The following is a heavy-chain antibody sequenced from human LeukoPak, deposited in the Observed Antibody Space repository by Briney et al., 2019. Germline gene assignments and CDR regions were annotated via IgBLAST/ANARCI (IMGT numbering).Heavy chain of an antibody. CDR1: GFPLSTSGVG. D-gene: IGHD6-6*01. Sequence: SGPTLVKPTQTLTLTCTFSGFPLSTSGVGVGWIRQPPGKALEWLALIYWNDDKCYSPSLKSRLTITKDTSKNQVVLTMTNMDPVDTAPYYGAPEYSSSSSGFDPWAREPWSPSPQ. J-gene: IGHJ5*02. V-gene: IGHV2-5*01. CDR2: IYWNDDK. CDR3: APEYSSSSSGFDP.